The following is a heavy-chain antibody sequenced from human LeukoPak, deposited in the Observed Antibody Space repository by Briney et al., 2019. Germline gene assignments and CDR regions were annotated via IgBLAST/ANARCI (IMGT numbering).Heavy chain of an antibody. Sequence: SETLSLTCTVSGGSISGYYWSWIRQPPGKGREWIGYSYYSGSTNYHPSLKSRVTISVDTSKNQFSLKLSSVTAADTAVYYCARESRKVVVPADTRPYYYYYMDVWGKGTTVTVSS. J-gene: IGHJ6*03. CDR1: GGSISGYY. CDR3: ARESRKVVVPADTRPYYYYYMDV. V-gene: IGHV4-59*01. D-gene: IGHD2-2*01. CDR2: SYYSGST.